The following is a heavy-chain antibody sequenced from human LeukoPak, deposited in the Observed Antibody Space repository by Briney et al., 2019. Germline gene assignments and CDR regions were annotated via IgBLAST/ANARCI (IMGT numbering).Heavy chain of an antibody. J-gene: IGHJ6*02. CDR3: ARGPGVRYFDWLLPLYYYGMDV. Sequence: GASVKVSCKASGYTFTGYYMHWVRQAPGQGLEWMGWINPNRGGTNYAQKFQGRVTMTRDTSISTAYMELSRLRSDDTAVYYCARGPGVRYFDWLLPLYYYGMDVWGQGTTVTVSS. CDR2: INPNRGGT. CDR1: GYTFTGYY. V-gene: IGHV1-2*02. D-gene: IGHD3-9*01.